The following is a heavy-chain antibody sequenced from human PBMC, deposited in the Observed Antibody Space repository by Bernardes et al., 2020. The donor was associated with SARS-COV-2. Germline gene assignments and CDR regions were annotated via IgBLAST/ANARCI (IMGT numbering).Heavy chain of an antibody. CDR2: IFYTGST. CDR1: GGSISSGDYY. V-gene: IGHV4-30-4*01. J-gene: IGHJ6*02. D-gene: IGHD1-1*01. Sequence: SETLSLTCTVSGGSISSGDYYWSWIRQPPGEGLEWIGYIFYTGSTSYNPSLKSRVTLSVDTSKNLFSLKLSSVTAADSAVYYCARQSMVGTYYYYYGMDVWGQGTTVTVSS. CDR3: ARQSMVGTYYYYYGMDV.